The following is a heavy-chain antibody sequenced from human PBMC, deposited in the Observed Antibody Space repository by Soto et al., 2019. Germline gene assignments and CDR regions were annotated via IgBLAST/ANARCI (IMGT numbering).Heavy chain of an antibody. J-gene: IGHJ4*02. Sequence: QLQLQESGPGLVKPSETLSLTCSVSGDSINSDKYYWGXXXQPPGKGLEWIGSIYYRGNTYYNPSLKTRVTXSLXXXXXXXXXXXXXXXXXXXXXXXXXRXEGLATISYYFDYWGQGTLVTVSS. CDR2: IYYRGNT. V-gene: IGHV4-39*01. CDR1: GDSINSDKYY. CDR3: XRXEGLATISYYFDY. D-gene: IGHD3-9*01.